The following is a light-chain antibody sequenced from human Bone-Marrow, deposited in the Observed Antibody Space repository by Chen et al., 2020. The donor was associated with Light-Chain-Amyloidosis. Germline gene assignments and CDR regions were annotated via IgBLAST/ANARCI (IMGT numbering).Light chain of an antibody. CDR1: NIGSTS. V-gene: IGLV3-21*02. CDR2: DDS. J-gene: IGLJ3*02. Sequence: SYVLTQPSLVSVAPGQKGTTASGGNNIGSTSVHWYQQTPGQAPLLVVYDDSDRPSGIPERLSGSNSGNTATLTISRVEAGDEADYYCQVWDRSSDRPVFGGGTKLTVL. CDR3: QVWDRSSDRPV.